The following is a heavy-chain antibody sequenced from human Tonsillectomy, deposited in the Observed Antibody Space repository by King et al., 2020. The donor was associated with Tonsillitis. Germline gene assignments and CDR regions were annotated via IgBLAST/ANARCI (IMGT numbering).Heavy chain of an antibody. Sequence: VQLVESGGGLVQPGGSLRLSCAASGFTVSSNYMSWVRQALGRGLEWVSVIYSGGSTFYADSVKGRFTIPRHNSKNTLYLQMNSLRAEDTAVYYCARGRYYDSSGYYYEDFWGQGTLVTVSS. V-gene: IGHV3-53*04. D-gene: IGHD3-22*01. CDR1: GFTVSSNY. J-gene: IGHJ4*02. CDR3: ARGRYYDSSGYYYEDF. CDR2: IYSGGST.